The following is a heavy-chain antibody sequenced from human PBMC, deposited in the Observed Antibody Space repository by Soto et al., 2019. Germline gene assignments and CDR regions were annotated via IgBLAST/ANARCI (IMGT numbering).Heavy chain of an antibody. CDR2: MNPNSGNT. CDR1: GYTFTSYD. Sequence: ASVKVSCKASGYTFTSYDINWVRQATGQGLEWMGWMNPNSGNTGYAQKFQGRVTMTRNTSISTAYMELSSLRSEDTAVYYCARGLYGDYEQPYYYYYLDVSGKGTTVTVSS. CDR3: ARGLYGDYEQPYYYYYLDV. J-gene: IGHJ6*03. D-gene: IGHD4-17*01. V-gene: IGHV1-8*01.